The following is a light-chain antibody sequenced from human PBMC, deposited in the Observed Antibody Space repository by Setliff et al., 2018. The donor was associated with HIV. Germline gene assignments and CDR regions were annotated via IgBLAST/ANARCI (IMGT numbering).Light chain of an antibody. Sequence: YELTQAPSVSVAPGKTARITCGGNNIGSKSVHWYQQKPGQAPVLVVYDDNDRPSGIPERFSGSNSGNTATLTISRVEAGDEADYYCQVWDSSSDLVVFGGGTKVTVL. J-gene: IGLJ2*01. V-gene: IGLV3-21*03. CDR3: QVWDSSSDLVV. CDR1: NIGSKS. CDR2: DDN.